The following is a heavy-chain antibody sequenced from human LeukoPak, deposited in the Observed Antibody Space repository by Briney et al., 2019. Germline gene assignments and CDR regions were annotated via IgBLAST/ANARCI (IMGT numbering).Heavy chain of an antibody. CDR1: GFTFSGYW. Sequence: GGSLSLSCAASGFTFSGYWMCWVRQAPGRGLEWVANIKEDGSVKQHADSVRGRFTISRDNAKSSLYLQMSSLKAEDSAVYYCAKDERSGYYVYWGQGTLVTVSS. D-gene: IGHD3-22*01. J-gene: IGHJ4*02. CDR2: IKEDGSVK. CDR3: AKDERSGYYVY. V-gene: IGHV3-7*01.